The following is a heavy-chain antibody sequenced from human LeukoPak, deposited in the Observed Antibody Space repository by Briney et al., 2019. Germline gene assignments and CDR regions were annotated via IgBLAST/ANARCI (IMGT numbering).Heavy chain of an antibody. Sequence: ASVKVSCKASGYTFTSYDINWVRQAIGQGLEWMGWMSPNSGNTGYAQKFQGRVTISRNTSISTAYMELSSLRSEDTAVYYCARMERIGSGNWFDPWGQGTLVTVSS. CDR2: MSPNSGNT. V-gene: IGHV1-8*03. CDR3: ARMERIGSGNWFDP. D-gene: IGHD1-1*01. J-gene: IGHJ5*02. CDR1: GYTFTSYD.